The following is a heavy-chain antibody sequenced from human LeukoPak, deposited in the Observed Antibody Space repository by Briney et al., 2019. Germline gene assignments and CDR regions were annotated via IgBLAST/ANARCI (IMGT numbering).Heavy chain of an antibody. Sequence: GGSLRLSCAASGFTFSSYAMSWVRQAPGKGLEWVSAISGSGGSTYYADSVKGRFTISRDNSKNTLYLQMNSLRAEDTAVYYCATYYYDSSGYYLEYFQHWGQGTLVTVSS. CDR2: ISGSGGST. CDR3: ATYYYDSSGYYLEYFQH. J-gene: IGHJ1*01. D-gene: IGHD3-22*01. CDR1: GFTFSSYA. V-gene: IGHV3-23*01.